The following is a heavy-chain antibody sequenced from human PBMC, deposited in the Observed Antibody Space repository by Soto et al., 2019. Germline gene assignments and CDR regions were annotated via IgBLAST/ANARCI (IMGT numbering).Heavy chain of an antibody. CDR2: ISGSGGST. CDR1: GFTFSSYA. CDR3: AKAYRGPVLLWFGESYYFDY. Sequence: GGSLRLSCAASGFTFSSYAMSWVRQAPGKGLEWVSAISGSGGSTYYADSVKGRFTISRDNSKNTLYLQMNSLRAEDTAVYYCAKAYRGPVLLWFGESYYFDYWGQGTLVTVSS. D-gene: IGHD3-10*01. J-gene: IGHJ4*02. V-gene: IGHV3-23*01.